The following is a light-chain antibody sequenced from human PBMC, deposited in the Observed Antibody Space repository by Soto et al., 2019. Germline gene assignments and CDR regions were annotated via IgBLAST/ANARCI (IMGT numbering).Light chain of an antibody. CDR2: GAS. CDR3: HQYGSSPWT. CDR1: QSVSSSY. Sequence: EIVLTQSPGTLSLSPGERATLSCRASQSVSSSYLAWYQQKPGQAPRLLIYGASSRATGIPDRFSGSGSGTEFTLTIRRLEPEDFAVYYCHQYGSSPWTFGQGTKVEIK. J-gene: IGKJ1*01. V-gene: IGKV3-20*01.